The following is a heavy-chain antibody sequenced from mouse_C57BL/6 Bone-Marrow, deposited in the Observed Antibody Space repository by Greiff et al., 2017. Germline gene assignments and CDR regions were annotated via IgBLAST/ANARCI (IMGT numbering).Heavy chain of an antibody. Sequence: EVQRVESGGGLVQPKGSLKLSCAASGFSFNTYAMNWVRQAPGKGLEWVARIRSKSNNYATYYADSVKDRFTISRDDSESMLYLQMNNLKTEDTAMYYCVSHYNYYAMDYWGQGTSVPVSS. V-gene: IGHV10-1*01. CDR2: IRSKSNNYAT. CDR3: VSHYNYYAMDY. CDR1: GFSFNTYA. J-gene: IGHJ4*01.